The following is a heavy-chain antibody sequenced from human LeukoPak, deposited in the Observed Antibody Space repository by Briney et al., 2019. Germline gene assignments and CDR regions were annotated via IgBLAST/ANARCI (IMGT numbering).Heavy chain of an antibody. CDR2: ISSSGSTR. CDR3: ARDSGAVAFDY. V-gene: IGHV3-48*03. Sequence: PGGSLRLSCAASGFTFSNYAMNWVRQAPGKGLEWVSYISSSGSTRNYADSVKGRFTISRDNAKNSLYLQMNSLRADDTGVYYCARDSGAVAFDYWGQGTLVTVSS. CDR1: GFTFSNYA. D-gene: IGHD6-19*01. J-gene: IGHJ4*02.